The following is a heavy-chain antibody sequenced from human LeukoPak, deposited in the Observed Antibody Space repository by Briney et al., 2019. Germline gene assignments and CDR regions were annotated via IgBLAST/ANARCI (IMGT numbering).Heavy chain of an antibody. D-gene: IGHD6-19*01. CDR1: GYTFTSYA. CDR3: ARDGTTVAARTYFDY. CDR2: INTNTGNP. J-gene: IGHJ4*02. V-gene: IGHV7-4-1*02. Sequence: ASVKVSCKASGYTFTSYAMNWVRQAPGQGLEWMGWINTNTGNPTYAQGFTGRFVFSLDTSVSTAYLQISSLKAEDTDVYYCARDGTTVAARTYFDYWGQGTLVTVSS.